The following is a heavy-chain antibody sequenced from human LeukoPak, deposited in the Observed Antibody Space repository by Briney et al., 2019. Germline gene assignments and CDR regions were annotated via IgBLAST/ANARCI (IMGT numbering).Heavy chain of an antibody. J-gene: IGHJ6*02. CDR1: GGSISRTSYY. Sequence: SETLSLTCTVSGGSISRTSYYWGWIRQPPGKGLEWIGTIYYTGNTYYNPSLKSRVTISVDTSKNQFSLKLTSVTAADTAVYHCVRRLSYYFGVDVWGQGATVIVSS. CDR3: VRRLSYYFGVDV. V-gene: IGHV4-39*01. CDR2: IYYTGNT.